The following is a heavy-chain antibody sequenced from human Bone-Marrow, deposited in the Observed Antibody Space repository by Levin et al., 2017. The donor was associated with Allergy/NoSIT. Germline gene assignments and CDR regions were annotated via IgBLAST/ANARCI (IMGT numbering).Heavy chain of an antibody. CDR3: MSLFFDY. V-gene: IGHV4-34*01. CDR1: GVSFTGYY. J-gene: IGHJ4*02. Sequence: SETLSLTCAVSGVSFTGYYWSWIRQPPGKGLEWIGEINHSGDTNYNPSLGSRATMTVETSKNQFSLNLTSVTAADTAVYYCMSLFFDYWGQGTLVTVSS. CDR2: INHSGDT.